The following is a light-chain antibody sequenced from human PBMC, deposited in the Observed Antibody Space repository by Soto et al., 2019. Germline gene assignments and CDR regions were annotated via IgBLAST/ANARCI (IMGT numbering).Light chain of an antibody. J-gene: IGKJ1*01. Sequence: EIVLTQSPGTLSLSPGERATLSRRASQSVSSSYLAWYQQKPGQAPRLLIYGASSRATGIPDRFSGSGSGTVFTFTISRLEPEDFAVYYCQQYGSSWTFGQGTKVEIK. CDR2: GAS. V-gene: IGKV3-20*01. CDR3: QQYGSSWT. CDR1: QSVSSSY.